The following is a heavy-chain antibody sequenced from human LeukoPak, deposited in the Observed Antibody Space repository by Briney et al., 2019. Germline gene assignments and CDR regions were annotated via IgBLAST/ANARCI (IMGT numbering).Heavy chain of an antibody. Sequence: SETLSLTCTVSGGSISSYCWSWIRQPPGKGLEWIGYIYYSGSTNYNPSLKSRVTISVDTSKNQFSLKLSSVTAADTAVYYCARGGRDGYLFDFWGQGTLVTVSS. D-gene: IGHD5-24*01. CDR2: IYYSGST. CDR3: ARGGRDGYLFDF. CDR1: GGSISSYC. J-gene: IGHJ4*02. V-gene: IGHV4-59*08.